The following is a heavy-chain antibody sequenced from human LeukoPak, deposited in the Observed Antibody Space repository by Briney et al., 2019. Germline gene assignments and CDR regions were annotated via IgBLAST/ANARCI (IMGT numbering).Heavy chain of an antibody. D-gene: IGHD3-16*01. CDR3: ASWGAGGNS. CDR1: GFTLSTYW. J-gene: IGHJ4*02. CDR2: INPDGSGK. V-gene: IGHV3-7*01. Sequence: GGSLRLSCEASGFTLSTYWMNWVRQVPGKGLDWVANINPDGSGKRYVDSVKGRFTIARDNADNSLSLQMNSLRAEDTAVYYCASWGAGGNSWGRGTLVTVSS.